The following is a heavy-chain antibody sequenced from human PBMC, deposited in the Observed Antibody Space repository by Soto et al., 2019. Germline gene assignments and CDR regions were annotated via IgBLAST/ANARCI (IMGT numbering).Heavy chain of an antibody. CDR2: FTSGGST. CDR1: GFIFSNYA. D-gene: IGHD6-19*01. CDR3: ARTDKYNSQSSGWANCFDY. J-gene: IGHJ4*02. V-gene: IGHV3-23*04. Sequence: EVQLVESGGDWVQPGGSLRLSCAASGFIFSNYAMTWVRQAPGKGPEWVSTFTSGGSTYYRDTVKGRFTISRDNSKNTLYLQMNSLRAEDTAVYYCARTDKYNSQSSGWANCFDYWGQGTLVTVSS.